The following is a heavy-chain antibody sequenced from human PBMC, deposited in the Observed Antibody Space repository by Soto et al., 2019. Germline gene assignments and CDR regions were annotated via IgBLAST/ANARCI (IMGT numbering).Heavy chain of an antibody. CDR3: ARVVLLWFGEGIGWFDP. D-gene: IGHD3-10*01. J-gene: IGHJ5*02. Sequence: SETLSLTCTVSGGSISSYYWSWIRQPPGKGLEWIGYIYYSGSTNYNPSLKSRVTISVDTSKNQFSLKLSSVTAADTAVYYCARVVLLWFGEGIGWFDPWGQGTRVTVAS. V-gene: IGHV4-59*08. CDR1: GGSISSYY. CDR2: IYYSGST.